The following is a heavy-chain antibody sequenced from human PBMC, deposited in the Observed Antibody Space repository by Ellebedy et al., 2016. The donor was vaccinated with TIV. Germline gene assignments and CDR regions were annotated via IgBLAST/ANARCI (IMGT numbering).Heavy chain of an antibody. D-gene: IGHD1-20*01. CDR2: IIPIFGTA. CDR3: ARDSNWTCDY. Sequence: SVKVSCXASGGTFSSYAISWVRQAPGQGLEWMGGIIPIFGTANYAQKFQGRVTITADESTSTAYMELSRLRSDDTAVYYCARDSNWTCDYWGQGTLVTVSS. CDR1: GGTFSSYA. J-gene: IGHJ4*02. V-gene: IGHV1-69*13.